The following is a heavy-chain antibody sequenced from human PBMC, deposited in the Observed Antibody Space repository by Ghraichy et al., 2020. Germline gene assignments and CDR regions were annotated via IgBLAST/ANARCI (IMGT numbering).Heavy chain of an antibody. Sequence: SETLSLTCTVSGGSISSSSYYWGWIRQPPGKGLEWIGSIYYSGSTYYNPSLKSRVTISVDTSKNQFSLKLSSVTAADTAVYYCARHPGPSSSPDYYFDYWGQGTLVTVSS. CDR1: GGSISSSSYY. CDR2: IYYSGST. V-gene: IGHV4-39*01. D-gene: IGHD6-6*01. CDR3: ARHPGPSSSPDYYFDY. J-gene: IGHJ4*02.